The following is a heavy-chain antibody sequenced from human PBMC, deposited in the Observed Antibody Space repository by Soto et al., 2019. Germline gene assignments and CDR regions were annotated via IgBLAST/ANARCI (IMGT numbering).Heavy chain of an antibody. Sequence: RGSLRLSCAASGFIFRNYGLSWVRQAPGKGLEWVSDISGNGRVTNYADSVKGRFTIFRDNSNDTLSLQMDSLRAEDTAVYYCAKGGVAAARGYFDHWGQGLRVTVSS. D-gene: IGHD6-13*01. J-gene: IGHJ4*02. CDR3: AKGGVAAARGYFDH. V-gene: IGHV3-23*01. CDR2: ISGNGRVT. CDR1: GFIFRNYG.